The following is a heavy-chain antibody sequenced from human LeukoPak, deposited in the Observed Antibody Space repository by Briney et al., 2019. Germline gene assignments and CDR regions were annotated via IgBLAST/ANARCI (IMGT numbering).Heavy chain of an antibody. CDR3: ARQDCSSTSCYRDFDY. D-gene: IGHD2-2*01. V-gene: IGHV4-39*01. Sequence: SETLSLTCTVSGGSISSSSYYWGWIRQPPGKGLEWIGSIYYSGSTYYNPSLKSRVTISVDTSKNQFSLKLSSVTAADTAVYYCARQDCSSTSCYRDFDYWGQGTLVTVSS. J-gene: IGHJ4*02. CDR1: GGSISSSSYY. CDR2: IYYSGST.